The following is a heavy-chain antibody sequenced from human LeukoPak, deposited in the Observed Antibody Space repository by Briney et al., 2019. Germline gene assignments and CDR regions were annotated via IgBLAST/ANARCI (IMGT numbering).Heavy chain of an antibody. CDR2: INPSGGST. V-gene: IGHV1-46*01. D-gene: IGHD3-10*01. Sequence: ASVKVSCKASGYTFTGDYMHWVRQAPGQGLEWMGIINPSGGSTSYAQTFQGRVTMTRDMSTSTVYMELRSLRSDDTAVYYCARARNIMVHFDYWGQGTLVTVSS. J-gene: IGHJ4*02. CDR3: ARARNIMVHFDY. CDR1: GYTFTGDY.